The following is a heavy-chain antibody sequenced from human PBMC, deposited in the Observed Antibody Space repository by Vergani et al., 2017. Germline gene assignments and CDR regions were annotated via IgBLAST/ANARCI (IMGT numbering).Heavy chain of an antibody. Sequence: EVQLVESGGGLVQPGGSLRLSCAASVFTFSSYWMCWVRQAPGKGLEWVANIKQDGSEKYYVDSVKGRFTISRDTAKYSLYLQMNSLRAEDTAVYYCARRPVVPAASPLDCWGQGTLVTVSS. J-gene: IGHJ4*02. CDR3: ARRPVVPAASPLDC. D-gene: IGHD2-2*01. V-gene: IGHV3-7*01. CDR1: VFTFSSYW. CDR2: IKQDGSEK.